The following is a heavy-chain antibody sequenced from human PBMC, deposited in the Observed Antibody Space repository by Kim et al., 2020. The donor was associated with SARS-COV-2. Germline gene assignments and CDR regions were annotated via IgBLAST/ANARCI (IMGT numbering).Heavy chain of an antibody. CDR1: GGSLSGYY. D-gene: IGHD2-8*02. J-gene: IGHJ4*02. CDR3: ARAFVSTGFYN. Sequence: SETLSLTCAVSGGSLSGYYLAWIRQTPGKGLEWIGEVTHGGSTNSSPSLKDRVSISVDMAKRQYSLKLASVTGADTGVYFCARAFVSTGFYNWGRGTPVTVSS. V-gene: IGHV4-34*01. CDR2: VTHGGST.